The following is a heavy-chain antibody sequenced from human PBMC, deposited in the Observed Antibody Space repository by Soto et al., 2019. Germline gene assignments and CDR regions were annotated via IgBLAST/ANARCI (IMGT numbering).Heavy chain of an antibody. CDR3: AHKGGRGAGMDV. J-gene: IGHJ6*02. CDR2: IYWDEDK. Sequence: QITLKESGPTLVKPTQTLTLTCTLSGFSLSTSGVGVGWIRQPPGKALEWLALIYWDEDKRYSPSLKSRLTIPKDTATTEVVLTMTNMDPVDTGTYYCAHKGGRGAGMDVWGQGATVTVSS. D-gene: IGHD2-15*01. CDR1: GFSLSTSGVG. V-gene: IGHV2-5*02.